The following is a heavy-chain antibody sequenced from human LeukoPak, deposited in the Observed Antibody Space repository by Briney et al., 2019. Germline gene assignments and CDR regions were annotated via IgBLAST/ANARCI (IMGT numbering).Heavy chain of an antibody. V-gene: IGHV3-33*01. CDR1: GFTLSTYG. CDR2: IWYDGSNK. Sequence: GGSLRLSCGASGFTLSTYGMQWVRQAPGKGLEWVAVIWYDGSNKYYADSVKGRFTVSRDNSKHTLYLQANRLRAADPAVYYCPRSLADPCHWGQGTLVTFPS. J-gene: IGHJ4*02. CDR3: PRSLADPCH.